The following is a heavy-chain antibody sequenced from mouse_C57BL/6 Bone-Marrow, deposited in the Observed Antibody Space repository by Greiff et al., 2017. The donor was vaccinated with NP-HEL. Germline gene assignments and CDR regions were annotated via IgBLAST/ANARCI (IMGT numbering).Heavy chain of an antibody. CDR2: ISSGSSTI. V-gene: IGHV5-17*01. D-gene: IGHD4-1*01. CDR3: ARGGTGTGFAY. Sequence: EVNVVESGGGLVKPGGSLKLSCAASGFTFSDYGMHWVRQAPEKGLEWVAYISSGSSTIYYADTVKGRFTISRDNAKNTLFLQMTSLRSEDTAMYYCARGGTGTGFAYWGQGTLVTVSA. J-gene: IGHJ3*01. CDR1: GFTFSDYG.